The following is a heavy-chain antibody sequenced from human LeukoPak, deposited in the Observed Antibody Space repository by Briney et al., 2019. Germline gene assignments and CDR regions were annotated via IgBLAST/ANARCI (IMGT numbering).Heavy chain of an antibody. J-gene: IGHJ4*02. Sequence: PGGSLRLSCAASGFTFSSYAMSWVRQAPGKGLEWVSAISGSGGSTYYADSVKGRFTISRDNSKNTLYPQMNSLRAEDTAVYYCAKSTIFGVVIIPGGSGFDYWGQGTLVTVSS. CDR1: GFTFSSYA. V-gene: IGHV3-23*01. D-gene: IGHD3-3*01. CDR3: AKSTIFGVVIIPGGSGFDY. CDR2: ISGSGGST.